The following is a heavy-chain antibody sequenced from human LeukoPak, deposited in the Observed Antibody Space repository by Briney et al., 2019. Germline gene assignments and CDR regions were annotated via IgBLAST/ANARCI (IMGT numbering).Heavy chain of an antibody. CDR3: AKWGDYDVLTGYYVSDY. D-gene: IGHD3-9*01. CDR2: ITGSGGNT. Sequence: GGSLRLSCVVSGFTFSSSAMSWVRQAPGKGLEWVSAITGSGGNTYYADSVKGRFTISRDNSKNTVFLQMNSLRAEDTAVYYCAKWGDYDVLTGYYVSDYWGQGTLVTVSS. V-gene: IGHV3-23*01. CDR1: GFTFSSSA. J-gene: IGHJ4*02.